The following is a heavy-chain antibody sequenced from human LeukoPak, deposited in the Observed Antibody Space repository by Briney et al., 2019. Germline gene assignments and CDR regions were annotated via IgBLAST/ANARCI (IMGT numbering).Heavy chain of an antibody. Sequence: PGGSLRLSCAASALTFSNYAMSWVRQAPGKGLEWVSGISGSGDSTDYADSVKGRFTISRDNSKNTLYLQMNSLRAEDTAVYYCAKYSSGWQGLDYWGQETLVTVSS. CDR3: AKYSSGWQGLDY. CDR2: ISGSGDST. V-gene: IGHV3-23*01. CDR1: ALTFSNYA. J-gene: IGHJ4*02. D-gene: IGHD6-19*01.